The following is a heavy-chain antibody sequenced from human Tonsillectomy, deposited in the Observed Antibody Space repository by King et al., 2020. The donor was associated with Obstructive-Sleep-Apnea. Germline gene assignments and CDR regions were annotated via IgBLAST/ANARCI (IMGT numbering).Heavy chain of an antibody. CDR3: ASCPQKYDFWSAHFYYYGLDV. CDR2: ISHSEGT. J-gene: IGHJ6*02. Sequence: VQLQESGPGLVKPSETLSLTCVVSGVSISTNNWWTWVRQSPGKGLEWIGEISHSEGTNYTPSLKSRVTMSLDTSKNQISLQLTSVTAAETAVYYCASCPQKYDFWSAHFYYYGLDVWGQGATVTVSS. V-gene: IGHV4-4*02. CDR1: GVSISTNNW. D-gene: IGHD3-3*01.